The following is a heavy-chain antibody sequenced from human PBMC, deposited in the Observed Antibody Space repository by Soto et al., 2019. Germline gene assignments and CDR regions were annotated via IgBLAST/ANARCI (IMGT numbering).Heavy chain of an antibody. CDR1: GFSFSNYA. D-gene: IGHD4-17*01. Sequence: EVQLLESGGTLVQPGGCLRLSCAASGFSFSNYALSWVRQAPGKGLEWVSTFSAAGRTYYADSVRGRFTIARDSSQNTVHLQISALRPEDTAVYYCAKESMPEHYGDTLFDYWGQGTRVTVSS. J-gene: IGHJ4*02. CDR2: FSAAGRT. CDR3: AKESMPEHYGDTLFDY. V-gene: IGHV3-23*01.